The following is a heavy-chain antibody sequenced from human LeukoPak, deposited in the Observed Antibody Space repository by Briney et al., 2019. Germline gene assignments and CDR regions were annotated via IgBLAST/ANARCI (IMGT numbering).Heavy chain of an antibody. D-gene: IGHD6-13*01. J-gene: IGHJ4*02. V-gene: IGHV3-64*01. Sequence: PGGSLRLSCAASGFTFSSYAMHWVRQAPGKGLEYVSSISSNGGSTYYANSVKGRFTISRDNSKNTLYLQMGSLRAEDMAVYYCAGGGVNVAAAGFDYWGQGTLVTVYS. CDR2: ISSNGGST. CDR1: GFTFSSYA. CDR3: AGGGVNVAAAGFDY.